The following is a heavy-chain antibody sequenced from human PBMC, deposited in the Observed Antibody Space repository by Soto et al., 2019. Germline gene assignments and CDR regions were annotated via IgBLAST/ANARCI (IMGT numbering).Heavy chain of an antibody. D-gene: IGHD3-10*01. V-gene: IGHV1-18*01. Sequence: GASVKVSCKTSSYTFTNYGISWVRQAPGQGFEWMGWISDYNGNTNYAQKFQGRVIMTTDTSTKTAYMVLRSLRFDDTAVYYCARDGYYDSGSYGMDVWGQGTTVTVSS. CDR3: ARDGYYDSGSYGMDV. J-gene: IGHJ6*02. CDR1: SYTFTNYG. CDR2: ISDYNGNT.